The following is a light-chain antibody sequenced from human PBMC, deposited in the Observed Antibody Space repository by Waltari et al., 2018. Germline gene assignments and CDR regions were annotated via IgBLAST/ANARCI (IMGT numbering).Light chain of an antibody. CDR1: QSISNW. V-gene: IGKV1-5*03. Sequence: DIQMTQSPSSLSASVGSRVTIHCRASQSISNWLAWYQQKPGKAPILLIYKASILKSGVPSRFSGSGSGTQFTLTISSLQPGDFATYYCRQYNTYSSFGQGTKLEIK. CDR3: RQYNTYSS. CDR2: KAS. J-gene: IGKJ2*01.